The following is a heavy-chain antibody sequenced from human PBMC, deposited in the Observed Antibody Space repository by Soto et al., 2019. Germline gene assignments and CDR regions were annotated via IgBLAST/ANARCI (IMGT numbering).Heavy chain of an antibody. V-gene: IGHV3-74*01. J-gene: IGHJ3*02. CDR3: ARAALATRNAFDI. D-gene: IGHD6-13*01. CDR1: GFTVSSHW. CDR2: INNDGSDT. Sequence: GGSLRLSCAASGFTVSSHWMHWVRQAPGKGPVWVSRINNDGSDTYYADSVKGRFTISRDNAKNTLYLEMNSLSAEDTAMYYCARAALATRNAFDIWGQGTMVTVSS.